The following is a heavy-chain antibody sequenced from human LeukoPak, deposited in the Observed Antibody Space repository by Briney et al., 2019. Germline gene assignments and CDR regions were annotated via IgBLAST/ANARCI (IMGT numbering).Heavy chain of an antibody. V-gene: IGHV1-18*01. CDR2: ISAYNGNT. CDR3: ATVSGPSNAFDI. J-gene: IGHJ3*02. D-gene: IGHD5/OR15-5a*01. Sequence: ASVKVSCKASGYTFTSYGISWVRQAPGQGLEWMGWISAYNGNTNYAQKFQGRVTMTEDTSTDTAYMELSSLRSEDTAVYYCATVSGPSNAFDIWGQGTMVTVSS. CDR1: GYTFTSYG.